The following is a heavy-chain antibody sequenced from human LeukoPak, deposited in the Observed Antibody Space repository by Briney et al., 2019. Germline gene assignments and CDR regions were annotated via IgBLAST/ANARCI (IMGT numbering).Heavy chain of an antibody. CDR3: AKEKYCSSTSCPFDY. D-gene: IGHD2-2*01. J-gene: IGHJ4*02. Sequence: PGGSLRLSCAASGFTFSIYGMHWVRQAPGKGLEWVAFIRYDGSNKYYADSVKGRFTISRDNSKNTLYLQMNSLRAEDTAVYYCAKEKYCSSTSCPFDYWGQGTLVTVSS. CDR1: GFTFSIYG. V-gene: IGHV3-30*02. CDR2: IRYDGSNK.